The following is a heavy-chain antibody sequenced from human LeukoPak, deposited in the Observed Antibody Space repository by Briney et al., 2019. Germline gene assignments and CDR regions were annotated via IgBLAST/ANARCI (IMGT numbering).Heavy chain of an antibody. D-gene: IGHD2-2*01. CDR1: GYTFTSYY. CDR2: INPSGGST. J-gene: IGHJ4*02. CDR3: ARVRYCSSTSCPDFDY. V-gene: IGHV1-46*01. Sequence: ASVKVSCKASGYTFTSYYMHWARQAPGQGLEWMGTINPSGGSTNYAQKFQGRVTMTRDTSTSTVYMELSSLRSEDTAVYYCARVRYCSSTSCPDFDYWGQGTLVTVSS.